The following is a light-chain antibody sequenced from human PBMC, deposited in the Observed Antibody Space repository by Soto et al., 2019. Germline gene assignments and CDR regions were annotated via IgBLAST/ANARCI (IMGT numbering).Light chain of an antibody. CDR1: QSVSSTY. J-gene: IGKJ2*01. CDR3: QEYDSSPYS. Sequence: IVLTQSPGTLSLSPGERATLSCRASQSVSSTYLAWYQQKPGQAPRLLIYAASSRENGITDRFSVSGSGTVFTLTIRSVEAEDVAVYYCQEYDSSPYSFGQGTKLEIK. CDR2: AAS. V-gene: IGKV3-20*01.